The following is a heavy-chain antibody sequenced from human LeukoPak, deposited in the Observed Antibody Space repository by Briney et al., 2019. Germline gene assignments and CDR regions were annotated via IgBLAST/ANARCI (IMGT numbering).Heavy chain of an antibody. D-gene: IGHD5-12*01. CDR2: MNPNSGNT. V-gene: IGHV1-8*01. Sequence: GASVKVSCKASGYTFTSYDINWVRQATGQGLEWMGWMNPNSGNTGYAQKFQGRVTMTRNTSISTAYMELSSLRAEDTAVYYCAREGGYGGYSNFDYWGQGTLVTVSS. J-gene: IGHJ4*02. CDR3: AREGGYGGYSNFDY. CDR1: GYTFTSYD.